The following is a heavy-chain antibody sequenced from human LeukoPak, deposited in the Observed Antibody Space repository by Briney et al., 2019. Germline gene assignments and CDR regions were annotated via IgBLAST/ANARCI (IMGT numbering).Heavy chain of an antibody. CDR1: GGSISSSSYY. CDR2: IHYSGST. J-gene: IGHJ6*03. CDR3: ARRAGYSSGWYPPDYYYMDV. Sequence: SETLSLTCTVSGGSISSSSYYWGWIRQPPGKGLEWIGYIHYSGSTNYNPSLKSRVTISVDTSKNQFSLKLSSVTAADTAVYYCARRAGYSSGWYPPDYYYMDVWGKGTTVTISS. D-gene: IGHD6-19*01. V-gene: IGHV4-61*05.